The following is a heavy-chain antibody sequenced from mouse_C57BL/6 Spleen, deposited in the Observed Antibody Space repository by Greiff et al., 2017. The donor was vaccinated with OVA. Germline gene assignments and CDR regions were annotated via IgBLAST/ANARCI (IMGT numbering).Heavy chain of an antibody. Sequence: VHLVESGPGLVAPSQSLSITCTVSGFSLTSYAISWVRQPPGKGLELLGVIWTGGGTTYNSDIKSRLSISKTNSKSKVFLKMNSLQTDDTARYYCARSGGYEGNYYAMDYWGQGTSVTVSS. D-gene: IGHD1-2*01. CDR3: ARSGGYEGNYYAMDY. V-gene: IGHV2-9-1*01. CDR2: IWTGGGT. CDR1: GFSLTSYA. J-gene: IGHJ4*01.